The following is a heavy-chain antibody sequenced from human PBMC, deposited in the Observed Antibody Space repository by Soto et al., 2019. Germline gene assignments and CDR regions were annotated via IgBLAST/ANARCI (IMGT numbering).Heavy chain of an antibody. Sequence: QVQLVQSGAKVKKPGSSVKVSCKASGGTFSSYAISWVRQAPGQGLEWMGGIIPIFGTANYAQKFQGRVTITADESTSTAYMELSSLRSEDTAVYYCARDPYSSSWYTYYGMDFWGQGTTVTVSS. V-gene: IGHV1-69*12. CDR2: IIPIFGTA. J-gene: IGHJ6*02. CDR1: GGTFSSYA. D-gene: IGHD6-13*01. CDR3: ARDPYSSSWYTYYGMDF.